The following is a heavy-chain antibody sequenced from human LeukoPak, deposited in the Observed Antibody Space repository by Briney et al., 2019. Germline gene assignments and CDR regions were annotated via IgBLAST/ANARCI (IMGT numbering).Heavy chain of an antibody. Sequence: GGPLRLFCALSGLPLTSYAMLCVPQAPGKALVWVSVFWGRGDTTYYADSGRVRLLISKDISENTLFLQMNSLRAEDTAVYYCAKGMWDTMSDFEYWGQGTLVTVSS. V-gene: IGHV3-23*01. D-gene: IGHD3-22*01. CDR2: FWGRGDTT. CDR1: GLPLTSYA. CDR3: AKGMWDTMSDFEY. J-gene: IGHJ4*02.